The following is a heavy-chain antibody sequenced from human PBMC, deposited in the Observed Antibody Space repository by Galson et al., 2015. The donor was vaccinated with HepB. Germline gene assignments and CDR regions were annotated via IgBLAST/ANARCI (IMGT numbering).Heavy chain of an antibody. D-gene: IGHD6-13*01. V-gene: IGHV2-70*11. J-gene: IGHJ4*02. CDR2: IDWDDDK. Sequence: PALVKPTQTLTLTCTFSGFSLSTSGMCVSWIRQPPGKALEWLARIDWDDDKYYSTSLKTRLTISKDTSKNQVVLTMTNMDPVDTATYYCARIGQQLDAFDYWGQGTLVTVSS. CDR3: ARIGQQLDAFDY. CDR1: GFSLSTSGMC.